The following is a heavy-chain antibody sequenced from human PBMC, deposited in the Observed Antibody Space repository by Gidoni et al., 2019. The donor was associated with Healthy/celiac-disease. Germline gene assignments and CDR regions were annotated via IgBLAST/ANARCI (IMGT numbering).Heavy chain of an antibody. CDR3: ASGYRPVADTPDDNNFDY. CDR1: GGTFSNSA. D-gene: IGHD2-15*01. CDR2: IIPILGIP. Sequence: GGTFSNSAISWVRQAPGQGLEWMGRIIPILGIPNYAQKFQGRITITADKSTTTAYMELSSLRSEDTAVYYCASGYRPVADTPDDNNFDYWGQGTLVTVSS. J-gene: IGHJ4*02. V-gene: IGHV1-69*04.